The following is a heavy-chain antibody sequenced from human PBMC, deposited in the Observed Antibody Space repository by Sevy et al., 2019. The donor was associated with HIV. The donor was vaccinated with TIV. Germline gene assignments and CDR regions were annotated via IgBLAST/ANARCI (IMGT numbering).Heavy chain of an antibody. CDR3: ARLRWDLVVVPGATPGCYFDY. V-gene: IGHV4-59*08. J-gene: IGHJ4*02. D-gene: IGHD2-2*01. CDR2: VSHSGNT. CDR1: GDSNNTYY. Sequence: GSLRLSCTVSGDSNNTYYWSWIRQPPGKGLEWIGYVSHSGNTYYNPSLKSRVSMSLDTSRNQFSLKVKSVTAADTAVYYCARLRWDLVVVPGATPGCYFDYWGQGTLVTVSS.